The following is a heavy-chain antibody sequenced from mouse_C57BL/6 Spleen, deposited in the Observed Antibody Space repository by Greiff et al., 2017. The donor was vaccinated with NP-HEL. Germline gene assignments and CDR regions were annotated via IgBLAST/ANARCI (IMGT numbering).Heavy chain of an antibody. J-gene: IGHJ3*01. CDR3: ARQDYDYDRFAY. V-gene: IGHV1-81*01. D-gene: IGHD2-4*01. Sequence: VQLQQSGAELARPGASVKLSCKASGYTFTSYGISWVKQRTGQGLEWIGEIYPRSGNTYYNEKFKGKATLTADKSSSTAYMELRSLTSEDSAVYFCARQDYDYDRFAYWGQGTLVTVSA. CDR1: GYTFTSYG. CDR2: IYPRSGNT.